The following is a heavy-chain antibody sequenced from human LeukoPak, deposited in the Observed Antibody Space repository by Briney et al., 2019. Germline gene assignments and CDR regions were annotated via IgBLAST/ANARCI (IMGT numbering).Heavy chain of an antibody. CDR1: GGSIISYY. V-gene: IGHV4-4*07. CDR3: ARENTGSYREFDY. CDR2: IYTGGST. J-gene: IGHJ4*02. D-gene: IGHD1-26*01. Sequence: PSETLSVTCTVSGGSIISYYWSWIRQPGGKGLEWIGRIYTGGSTNYNPSLKSRVTMSVDSSNNQFSLKLSSVAAADTAVYYCARENTGSYREFDYWGQGTLVTVSS.